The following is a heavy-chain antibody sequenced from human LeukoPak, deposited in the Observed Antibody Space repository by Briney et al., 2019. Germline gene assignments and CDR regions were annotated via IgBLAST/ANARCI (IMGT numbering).Heavy chain of an antibody. CDR2: IKEDGSEE. V-gene: IGHV3-7*05. J-gene: IGHJ4*02. CDR1: GFTFSDNW. Sequence: GGSLRLSCAVSGFTFSDNWMSWVRQAPGKGLEWVANIKEDGSEENYVDSVKGRFTISRDNAKNSLYLQMNSLRAEDMAVYYCARYFRADSGNYYRSFDYWGQGTLVTVSS. D-gene: IGHD1-26*01. CDR3: ARYFRADSGNYYRSFDY.